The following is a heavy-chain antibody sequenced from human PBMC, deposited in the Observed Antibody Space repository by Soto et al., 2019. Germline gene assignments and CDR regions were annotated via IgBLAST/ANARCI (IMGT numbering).Heavy chain of an antibody. D-gene: IGHD4-17*01. V-gene: IGHV3-21*01. Sequence: GGSLRLSCAASGFTFSSYSMNWVRQAPGKGLEWVSSISSSSSYIYYADSVKGRFTISRDNAKNSLYLQMNSLRAEDTAVYYCARDTYGDYNYYYYYMDVWGKGTTVTVSS. J-gene: IGHJ6*03. CDR1: GFTFSSYS. CDR3: ARDTYGDYNYYYYYMDV. CDR2: ISSSSSYI.